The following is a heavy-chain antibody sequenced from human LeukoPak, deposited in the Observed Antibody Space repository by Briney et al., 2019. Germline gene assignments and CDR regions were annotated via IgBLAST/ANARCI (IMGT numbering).Heavy chain of an antibody. Sequence: SVKVSCKASGGTFISHAISWVRQAPGQGLEWMGGINPIFHTPTYAKKFQGRLTINKDESMSTASMDLSSLRSDDTAVYYCARGRSTGEFDYWGQGTLVTVSS. D-gene: IGHD4-11*01. J-gene: IGHJ4*02. V-gene: IGHV1-69*05. CDR2: INPIFHTP. CDR1: GGTFISHA. CDR3: ARGRSTGEFDY.